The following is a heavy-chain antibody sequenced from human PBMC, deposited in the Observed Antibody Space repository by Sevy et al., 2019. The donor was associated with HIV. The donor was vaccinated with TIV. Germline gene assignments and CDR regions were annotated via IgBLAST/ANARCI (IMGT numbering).Heavy chain of an antibody. CDR3: ARDPGIYYDSSGYYYGIYYYYGMDV. Sequence: GGSLRLSCAASGFTFSSYAMHWVRQAPGKGLEWMAVISYDGSNKYYADSVRGRFTISRDNSKNTLYLQMNSLRAEDTAVYYCARDPGIYYDSSGYYYGIYYYYGMDVWGQGTTVTVSS. CDR2: ISYDGSNK. J-gene: IGHJ6*02. CDR1: GFTFSSYA. V-gene: IGHV3-30*04. D-gene: IGHD3-22*01.